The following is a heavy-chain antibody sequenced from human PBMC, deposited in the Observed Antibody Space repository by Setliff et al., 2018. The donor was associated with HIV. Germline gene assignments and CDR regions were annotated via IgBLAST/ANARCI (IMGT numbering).Heavy chain of an antibody. V-gene: IGHV1-69*05. J-gene: IGHJ6*02. CDR3: ASAYCSSTGCYVRWGNGMDV. D-gene: IGHD2-2*01. CDR1: GDTFSNYA. CDR2: IIPIFGTA. Sequence: GASVKVSCKASGDTFSNYAISWVRQAPGQGLEWMGRIIPIFGTASHAQKFQGRVTITTDESTSTAYMELSSLRFEDTAMYYCASAYCSSTGCYVRWGNGMDVWGQGTTVTVSS.